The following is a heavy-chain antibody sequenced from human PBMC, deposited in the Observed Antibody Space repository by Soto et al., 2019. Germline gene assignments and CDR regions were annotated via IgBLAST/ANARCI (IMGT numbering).Heavy chain of an antibody. CDR1: GFTVSSNY. Sequence: GGSLRLSCAPSGFTVSSNYMSGVRPAPGKGLEWVSVIYSGGSTYYADSVKGRFTISRDNAKNTLYLQMNSLRAEDTAVYYCARGQCGSSSCYGPKDYWGQGTLVTVSS. J-gene: IGHJ4*02. CDR3: ARGQCGSSSCYGPKDY. D-gene: IGHD2-2*01. V-gene: IGHV3-53*01. CDR2: IYSGGST.